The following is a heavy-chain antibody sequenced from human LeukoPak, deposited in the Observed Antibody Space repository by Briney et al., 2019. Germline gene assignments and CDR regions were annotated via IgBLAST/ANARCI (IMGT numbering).Heavy chain of an antibody. V-gene: IGHV4-34*01. CDR3: ARVGWFGDRNRFDY. CDR2: INHSGST. D-gene: IGHD3-10*01. J-gene: IGHJ4*02. Sequence: GSLRVSCAASGFTVSSNYMRWVRQAPGKGLEWIGEINHSGSTNYNPSLKSRVTISVDTSKNQFSLKLSSVTAADTAVYYCARVGWFGDRNRFDYWGQGTLVTVSS. CDR1: GFTVSSNY.